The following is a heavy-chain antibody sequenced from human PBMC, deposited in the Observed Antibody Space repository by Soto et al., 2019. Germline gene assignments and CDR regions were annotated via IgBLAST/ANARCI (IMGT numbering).Heavy chain of an antibody. Sequence: SETLSLTWTVSGDSISSYYWSWIRQPPGKGLEWIGYIYNSGSTSYNPSLKSRVTLSADTSKNQLSLKLSSVTAADTAVYYCAREVVGTLGYWRHGTLVTVSS. V-gene: IGHV4-59*12. CDR2: IYNSGST. D-gene: IGHD1-26*01. CDR3: AREVVGTLGY. CDR1: GDSISSYY. J-gene: IGHJ4*01.